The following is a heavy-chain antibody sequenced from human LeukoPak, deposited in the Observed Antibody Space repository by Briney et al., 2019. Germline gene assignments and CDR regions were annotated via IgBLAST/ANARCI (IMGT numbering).Heavy chain of an antibody. CDR2: INWNGGST. V-gene: IGHV3-20*04. Sequence: GGSPRLSCAASGFTFSSYAMSWVRQAPGKGLEWVSGINWNGGSTGYADSVKGRFTISRDNAKNSLYLQMNSLRAEDTAVYYCAELGITMIGGVWGKGTTVTISS. J-gene: IGHJ6*04. D-gene: IGHD3-10*02. CDR3: AELGITMIGGV. CDR1: GFTFSSYA.